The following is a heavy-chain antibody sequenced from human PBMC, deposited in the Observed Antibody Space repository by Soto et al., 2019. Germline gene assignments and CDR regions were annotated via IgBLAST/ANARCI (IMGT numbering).Heavy chain of an antibody. CDR3: ARDFVRSSSWYRTYGYYYGMDV. CDR1: GGSFSGYY. Sequence: QVQLQQWGAGLLKPSETLSLTCAVYGGSFSGYYWSWIRQPPGKGLEWIGEINHSGSTNYNPSLKRRVTISVDTSKNQFSLKLSSVTAADTAVYYCARDFVRSSSWYRTYGYYYGMDVWGQGTTVTVSS. V-gene: IGHV4-34*01. J-gene: IGHJ6*02. CDR2: INHSGST. D-gene: IGHD6-13*01.